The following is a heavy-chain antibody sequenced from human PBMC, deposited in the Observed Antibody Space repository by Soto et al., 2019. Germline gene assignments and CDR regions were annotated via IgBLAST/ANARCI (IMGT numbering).Heavy chain of an antibody. CDR1: GGSISSYY. V-gene: IGHV4-59*08. J-gene: IGHJ6*02. Sequence: SETLSLTCTVSGGSISSYYWSWIRQPLGKGLEWIGYIYYSGSTNYNPSLKSRVTISVNTSKNQFSLKLSSVTASDTAVYFCARRNYDILTGYYYYYGMNVWGQGTTVTVSS. CDR2: IYYSGST. CDR3: ARRNYDILTGYYYYYGMNV. D-gene: IGHD3-9*01.